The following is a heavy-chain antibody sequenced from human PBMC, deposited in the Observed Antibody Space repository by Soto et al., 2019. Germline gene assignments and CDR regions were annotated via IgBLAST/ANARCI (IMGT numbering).Heavy chain of an antibody. Sequence: ASVKVSCKASGGTFSSYTISWVRQAPGQGLEWMGRIIPILGIANYAQKFQGRVTITADKSTSTAYMELSSLRSEDTAVYYCARSRFEGFGELFFAFDIWGQGTMVTV. CDR3: ARSRFEGFGELFFAFDI. D-gene: IGHD3-10*01. J-gene: IGHJ3*02. V-gene: IGHV1-69*02. CDR2: IIPILGIA. CDR1: GGTFSSYT.